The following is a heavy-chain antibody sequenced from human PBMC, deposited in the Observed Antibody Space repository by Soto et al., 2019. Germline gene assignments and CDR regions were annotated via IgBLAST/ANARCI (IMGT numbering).Heavy chain of an antibody. CDR3: ARGSAVTRYFDY. CDR1: GGSFSGYY. J-gene: IGHJ4*02. V-gene: IGHV4-34*01. D-gene: IGHD4-17*01. Sequence: QVPLQQWGAGLLKPSETLSLTCAVYGGSFSGYYWSWIRQPPGKGLEWIGEINHSGSTNYNPSLKSRVTISVDTSKNQFSLKLSSVTAADTAVYYCARGSAVTRYFDYWGQGTLVTVSS. CDR2: INHSGST.